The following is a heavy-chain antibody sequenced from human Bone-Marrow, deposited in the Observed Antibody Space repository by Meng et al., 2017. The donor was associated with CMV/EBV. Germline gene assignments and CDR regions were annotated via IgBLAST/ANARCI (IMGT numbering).Heavy chain of an antibody. Sequence: SATLSLTCTVSGGSISSYYWSWIRQPPGKGLEWIGYIYYSGSTNYNPSLKSRVTISVDTSKNQFSLKLSSVTAADTAVYYCARGFYGSGSYYTSPKYYYYYGMDVWGQGTTVTFAS. CDR3: ARGFYGSGSYYTSPKYYYYYGMDV. V-gene: IGHV4-59*01. CDR1: GGSISSYY. CDR2: IYYSGST. J-gene: IGHJ6*02. D-gene: IGHD3-10*01.